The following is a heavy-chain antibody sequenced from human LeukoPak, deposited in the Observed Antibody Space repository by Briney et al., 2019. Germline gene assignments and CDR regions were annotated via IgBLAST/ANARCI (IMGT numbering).Heavy chain of an antibody. J-gene: IGHJ3*02. CDR1: GGSISSSSYY. CDR3: ARDSVDIVIPESGNDAFDI. D-gene: IGHD5-12*01. V-gene: IGHV4-39*07. CDR2: IYYSGST. Sequence: PSETLSLTCTVSGGSISSSSYYWGWIRQPPGKGLEWIGSIYYSGSTYYNPSLKSRVTISVDTSKNQFSLKLSSVTAADTAVYYCARDSVDIVIPESGNDAFDIWGQGTMVTVSS.